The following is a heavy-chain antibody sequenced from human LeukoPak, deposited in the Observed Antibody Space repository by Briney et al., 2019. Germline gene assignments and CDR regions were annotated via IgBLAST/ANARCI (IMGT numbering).Heavy chain of an antibody. J-gene: IGHJ5*02. CDR3: ARSTGIAAAGNKEVYNWFDP. D-gene: IGHD6-13*01. CDR1: GYTFTRYG. Sequence: ASVKVSCKASGYTFTRYGITWVRQAPGQGLEWMGGIIPIFGTANYAQKFQGRVTITADESTSTAYMELSSLRSEDTAVYYCARSTGIAAAGNKEVYNWFDPWGQGTLVTVSS. V-gene: IGHV1-69*13. CDR2: IIPIFGTA.